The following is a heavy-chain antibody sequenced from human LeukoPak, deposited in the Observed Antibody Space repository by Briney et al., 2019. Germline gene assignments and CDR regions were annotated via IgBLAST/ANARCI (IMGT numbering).Heavy chain of an antibody. CDR1: GYTFTNYD. CDR2: RKPNSGRT. CDR3: ARGPVSTHGMDV. Sequence: ASVKVACKASGYTFTNYDINWVRQATGQGLEWMGWRKPNSGRTGFAQKFQGRLTMTADTSISTAYMELSSLTSDDTAVYYCARGPVSTHGMDVWGQGTTVTVSS. J-gene: IGHJ6*02. V-gene: IGHV1-8*01. D-gene: IGHD6-13*01.